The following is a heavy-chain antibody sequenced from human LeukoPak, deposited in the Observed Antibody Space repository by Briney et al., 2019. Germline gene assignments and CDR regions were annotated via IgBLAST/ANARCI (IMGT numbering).Heavy chain of an antibody. D-gene: IGHD6-19*01. J-gene: IGHJ4*02. CDR2: IKQDGSEK. CDR1: GFTFSSYW. V-gene: IGHV3-7*01. Sequence: GGSLRLSCATSGFTFSSYWMNWVRQAPGKGLEWVANIKQDGSEKHYVDSVKGRFTISRDNAKNSLYLQMNSLRAEDTAVYYCARQQWLDGAYYFDYWGQGTLVTVSS. CDR3: ARQQWLDGAYYFDY.